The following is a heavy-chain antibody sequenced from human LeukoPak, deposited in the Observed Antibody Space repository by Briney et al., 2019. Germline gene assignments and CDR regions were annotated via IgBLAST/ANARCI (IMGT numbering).Heavy chain of an antibody. CDR2: INPSGGST. CDR3: ARYTSASGYSGFLFDY. CDR1: GYTFTSYY. J-gene: IGHJ4*02. Sequence: ASVKVSCKASGYTFTSYYMHWVRQAPGQGLEWMGIINPSGGSTSYAQKFQGRVTMTRDTSTSTVYMELSSLRSEDTAVYYCARYTSASGYSGFLFDYWGQGTLVTVSS. V-gene: IGHV1-46*01. D-gene: IGHD2-21*01.